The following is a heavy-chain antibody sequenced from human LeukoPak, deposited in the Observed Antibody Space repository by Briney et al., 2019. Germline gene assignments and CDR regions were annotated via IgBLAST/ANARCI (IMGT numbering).Heavy chain of an antibody. D-gene: IGHD6-13*01. CDR3: ARLSSSWYQDWYFDL. Sequence: SETLSLTCTVSGDSLSSSYWSWIRQPAGQRLEWIGHIHTSGSTHYNPSLKSRLTMSVDTSKNQFSLNLTSVTAADTAVYYCARLSSSWYQDWYFDLWGRGTLVTVSS. J-gene: IGHJ2*01. CDR2: IHTSGST. CDR1: GDSLSSSY. V-gene: IGHV4-4*07.